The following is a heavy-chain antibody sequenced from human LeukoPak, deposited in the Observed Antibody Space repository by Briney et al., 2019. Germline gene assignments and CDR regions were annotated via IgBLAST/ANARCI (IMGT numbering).Heavy chain of an antibody. CDR2: IYHSGST. V-gene: IGHV4-4*02. D-gene: IGHD3-10*01. CDR3: ARDRLVRGVPMVTPPRY. Sequence: PSETLSLTCAVSGGSISSRNWWSWVRQPPGKGLEWIGEIYHSGSTNYSPSLKSRVTISVDKSKNHFSLNLSSVTAADTAVYYCARDRLVRGVPMVTPPRYWGQGTLVTVSS. J-gene: IGHJ4*02. CDR1: GGSISSRNW.